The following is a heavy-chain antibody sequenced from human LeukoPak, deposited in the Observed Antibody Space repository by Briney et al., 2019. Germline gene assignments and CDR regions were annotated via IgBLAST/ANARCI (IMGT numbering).Heavy chain of an antibody. CDR1: GGSISSHY. J-gene: IGHJ5*02. Sequence: SETLSLTCTVSGGSISSHYWSWIRQPPRKGLEWIGYIYYSGSTNYNPSLKSRVTISVDTSKHQFSLKLSSVTAADTAVYYCARGPKTGYCSSTSCFWGGNWFDPWGQGTLVTVSS. V-gene: IGHV4-59*11. CDR2: IYYSGST. D-gene: IGHD2-2*01. CDR3: ARGPKTGYCSSTSCFWGGNWFDP.